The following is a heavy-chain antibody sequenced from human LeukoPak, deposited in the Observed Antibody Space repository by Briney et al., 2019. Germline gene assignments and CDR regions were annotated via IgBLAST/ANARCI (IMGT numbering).Heavy chain of an antibody. CDR2: SSGSGGNT. D-gene: IGHD7-27*01. J-gene: IGHJ4*02. V-gene: IGHV3-23*01. CDR1: GFTFSTYA. CDR3: AKGSHNWGPYYSDN. Sequence: GGSLRLSCAASGFTFSTYAMSWVRQAPGKGLEWVSSSSGSGGNTYYADSVKGRFTISRDNSKNTLSLQMNSLRAEDTAVYYCAKGSHNWGPYYSDNWGQGTLVTVSS.